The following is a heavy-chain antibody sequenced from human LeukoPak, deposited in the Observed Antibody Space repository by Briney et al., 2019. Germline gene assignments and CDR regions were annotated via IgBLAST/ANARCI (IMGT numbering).Heavy chain of an antibody. Sequence: GGSLRLSCAASGFTFSSYGMHWVRQAPGKGLEWVAVISYDGSNKYYADSVKGRFTISRDNSKNTLYLQMNSLRAEDTAVYYCAKDSGYSSSSFDYWGQGTLVTASS. D-gene: IGHD6-6*01. CDR1: GFTFSSYG. CDR3: AKDSGYSSSSFDY. CDR2: ISYDGSNK. V-gene: IGHV3-30*18. J-gene: IGHJ4*02.